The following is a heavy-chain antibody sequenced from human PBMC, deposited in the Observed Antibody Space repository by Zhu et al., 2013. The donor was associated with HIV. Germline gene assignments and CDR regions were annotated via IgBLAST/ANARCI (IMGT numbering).Heavy chain of an antibody. CDR3: ARIYGSGNYYGARGWFDP. CDR1: GYTFSDYY. J-gene: IGHJ5*02. CDR2: INPRSGDT. D-gene: IGHD3-10*01. Sequence: QVQLVQSGAEVKKPGASVKVSCKASGYTFSDYYIHWVRQAPGQRLEWMGWINPRSGDTDFAQKFQGRVAMTRDTSINMTYMALSRLRSDDTGIYFCARIYGSGNYYGARGWFDPWGQGTPVTVSS. V-gene: IGHV1-2*02.